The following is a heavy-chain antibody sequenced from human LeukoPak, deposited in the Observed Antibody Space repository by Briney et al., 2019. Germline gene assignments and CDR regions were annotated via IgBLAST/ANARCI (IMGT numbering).Heavy chain of an antibody. V-gene: IGHV3-23*01. CDR2: ISTSGGST. J-gene: IGHJ3*02. D-gene: IGHD3-22*01. CDR1: GFSFSSFA. Sequence: PGGSLRLSCAAAGFSFSSFAMSWVRQAQGKGLEWVSGISTSGGSTYYADSVKGRFTISRDNSKNTLYVQMSSLRAEDTAEYYCAKSRGAINDVFAIWGQGTMVTVSA. CDR3: AKSRGAINDVFAI.